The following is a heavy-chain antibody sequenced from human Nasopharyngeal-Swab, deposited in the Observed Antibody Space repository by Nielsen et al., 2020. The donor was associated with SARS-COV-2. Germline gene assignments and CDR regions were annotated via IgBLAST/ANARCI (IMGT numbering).Heavy chain of an antibody. CDR1: GYTFTSYY. V-gene: IGHV1-69*13. Sequence: SVKVSCKASGYTFTSYYMHWVRQAPGQGLEWMGGIIPIFGTANYAQKFQGRVTITADESTSTAYMELSSLRSEDTAVYYCARVSGYCSSTSCYTGGIDYWGQGTLVTVSS. J-gene: IGHJ4*02. CDR2: IIPIFGTA. D-gene: IGHD2-2*02. CDR3: ARVSGYCSSTSCYTGGIDY.